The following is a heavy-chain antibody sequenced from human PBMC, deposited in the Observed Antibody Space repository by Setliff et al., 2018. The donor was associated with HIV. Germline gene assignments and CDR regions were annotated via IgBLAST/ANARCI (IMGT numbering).Heavy chain of an antibody. D-gene: IGHD2-15*01. J-gene: IGHJ6*03. CDR3: AKAFGYCSGGSCPVLMDV. CDR2: IRYDGSNK. CDR1: EFRFSNYW. V-gene: IGHV3-30*02. Sequence: GGSLRLSCVASEFRFSNYWMAWVRQAPGKGLEWVAFIRYDGSNKYYADSVKGRFTISRDNSKNTLYLQMNSLRAKDAAVYYCAKAFGYCSGGSCPVLMDVWGKGTTVTVSS.